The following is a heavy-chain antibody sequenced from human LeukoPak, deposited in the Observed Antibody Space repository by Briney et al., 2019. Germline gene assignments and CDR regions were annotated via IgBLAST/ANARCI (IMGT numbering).Heavy chain of an antibody. J-gene: IGHJ4*02. V-gene: IGHV4-59*01. CDR2: IYYSGST. CDR1: GGSISNYY. Sequence: SETLSLTCTVSGGSISNYYWSWIRQPPGKGLEWIGYIYYSGSTNYNPSLKSRVTISVDTSKNQFSLKLSSVTAADTAVYYCARVPTYWGQGTLVTVSS. CDR3: ARVPTY.